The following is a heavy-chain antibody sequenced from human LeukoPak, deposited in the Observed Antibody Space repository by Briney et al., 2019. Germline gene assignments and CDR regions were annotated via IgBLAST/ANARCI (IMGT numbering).Heavy chain of an antibody. CDR2: IYYSGST. CDR1: GVSIRSGGFY. V-gene: IGHV4-31*03. D-gene: IGHD4-23*01. J-gene: IGHJ4*02. Sequence: SETLSLTCTVSGVSIRSGGFYWTWIRQYPGKGLEWIGHIYYSGSTDYSPSLESRLTISVDTSKNQFSLRLTSVTAADTAVYYCAKFGGNYQQFDYWGQGTLVTVSS. CDR3: AKFGGNYQQFDY.